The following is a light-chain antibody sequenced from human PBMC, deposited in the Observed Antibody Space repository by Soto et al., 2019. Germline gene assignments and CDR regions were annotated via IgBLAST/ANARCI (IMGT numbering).Light chain of an antibody. J-gene: IGKJ2*01. CDR3: HQDGISPPKYP. CDR1: QSVNSSY. Sequence: EIVLTQSPGTLSLSPGERATLSCRASQSVNSSYFAWYQQKPGQAPRLLIYSASSRATDIPDRFSGSGSGTDFTHNISRLETDDVSVNYCHQDGISPPKYPFGQGTKLEIK. CDR2: SAS. V-gene: IGKV3-20*01.